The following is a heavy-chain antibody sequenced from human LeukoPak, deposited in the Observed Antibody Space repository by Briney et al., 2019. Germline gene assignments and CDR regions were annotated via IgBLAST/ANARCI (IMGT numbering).Heavy chain of an antibody. V-gene: IGHV1-24*01. Sequence: ASVKVSCKVSGYTLTELSMHWVRQAPGKGLEWMGGFDPEDGETIYAQKFQGRVTMTEDTSTDTAYMELSSLRSEDTAVYYCATALGCSGGSCHTGSWFDPWGQGTLVTVSS. D-gene: IGHD2-15*01. CDR1: GYTLTELS. J-gene: IGHJ5*02. CDR2: FDPEDGET. CDR3: ATALGCSGGSCHTGSWFDP.